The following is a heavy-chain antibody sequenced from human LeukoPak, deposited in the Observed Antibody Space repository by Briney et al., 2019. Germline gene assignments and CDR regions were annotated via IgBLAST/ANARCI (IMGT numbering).Heavy chain of an antibody. CDR1: GVSISSYY. Sequence: SETLSLTCTVSGVSISSYYWSWIRQPPGKGLEGIGYIYYSGTTNYNPSLRSRVTISVDTSKNQFSLKLSSVTAADTAVYYCATGYLGSSSWYTLDYWGQGTLVTVSS. CDR3: ATGYLGSSSWYTLDY. V-gene: IGHV4-59*01. D-gene: IGHD6-13*01. J-gene: IGHJ4*02. CDR2: IYYSGTT.